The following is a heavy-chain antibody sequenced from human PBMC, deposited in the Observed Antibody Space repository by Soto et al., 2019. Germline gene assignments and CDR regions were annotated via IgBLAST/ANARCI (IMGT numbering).Heavy chain of an antibody. CDR3: ARGNHRWLQLWYFDL. J-gene: IGHJ2*01. CDR1: GGTFSTYL. D-gene: IGHD5-12*01. V-gene: IGHV1-69*12. Sequence: QFQLFSPGPEVKKPGSSLKFSCKASGGTFSTYLISWVRQAPGQGLEWMGGIIPIFGTVNYAQKFQGRVTITADESTSTAYMELSSLRSEDTAVYYCARGNHRWLQLWYFDLWGRGTLVTVSS. CDR2: IIPIFGTV.